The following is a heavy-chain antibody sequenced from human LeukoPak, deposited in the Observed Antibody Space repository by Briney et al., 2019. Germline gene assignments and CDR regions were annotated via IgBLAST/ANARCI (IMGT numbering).Heavy chain of an antibody. V-gene: IGHV3-48*03. CDR1: GFTFSGYE. CDR2: IGSSGRVM. CDR3: ARERTGDDAFDI. D-gene: IGHD7-27*01. Sequence: GGSLRLSCAASGFTFSGYEMNWVRQAPGKGLEWVSYIGSSGRVMYYADSVQGRFTISRDNAKNSLYLQMNSLRVEDTAVYYCARERTGDDAFDIWGQRTMVTVSS. J-gene: IGHJ3*02.